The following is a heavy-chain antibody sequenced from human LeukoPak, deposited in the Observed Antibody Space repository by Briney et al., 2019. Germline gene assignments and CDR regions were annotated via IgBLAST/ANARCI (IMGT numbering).Heavy chain of an antibody. D-gene: IGHD2-2*01. CDR3: ARGVGVIVPADASDI. CDR1: AYTFTSYG. Sequence: ASVKVSCKASAYTFTSYGISWVRQAPGQGLEWMGWISTYNGNTNYAQSLQGRVTMTTDTSTSTAYMELRSLRSDDTAVYFCARGVGVIVPADASDIWGLGTLVTVSS. J-gene: IGHJ3*02. CDR2: ISTYNGNT. V-gene: IGHV1-18*01.